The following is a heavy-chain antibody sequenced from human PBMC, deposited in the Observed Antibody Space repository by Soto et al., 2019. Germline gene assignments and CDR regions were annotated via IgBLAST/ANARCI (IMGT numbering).Heavy chain of an antibody. J-gene: IGHJ5*02. Sequence: EVQLLESGGGLIQPGGSLRLSCAASGFTFNNYGMSWVRQAPGKGLEWVSAISGNGISTYYADSVRGRFTISRDNSENTLFRQINILRAEDTPVYYCTRDAISMVRGTDNWFDPWGQGTLVTVSS. CDR2: ISGNGIST. CDR1: GFTFNNYG. D-gene: IGHD3-10*01. CDR3: TRDAISMVRGTDNWFDP. V-gene: IGHV3-23*01.